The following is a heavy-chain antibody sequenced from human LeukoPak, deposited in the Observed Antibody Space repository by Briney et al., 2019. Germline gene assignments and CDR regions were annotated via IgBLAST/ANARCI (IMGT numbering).Heavy chain of an antibody. CDR1: GDSVSRYS. CDR2: ISNSGTT. V-gene: IGHV4-59*02. CDR3: ARAGGAPPAALDLDR. J-gene: IGHJ5*02. D-gene: IGHD4/OR15-4a*01. Sequence: SETLSLTCTVSGDSVSRYSWSWIRQPPGKGLEWIGYISNSGTTNYNPSLESRVTISVDTSKNQFSLKLTSMTAADTAVYYCARAGGAPPAALDLDRWGQGTLVTVSS.